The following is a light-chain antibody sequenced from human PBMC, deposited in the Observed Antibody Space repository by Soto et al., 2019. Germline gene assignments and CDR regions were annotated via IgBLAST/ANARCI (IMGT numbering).Light chain of an antibody. CDR3: QQSYITPPGT. V-gene: IGKV1-39*01. CDR2: AAS. J-gene: IGKJ1*01. CDR1: QSIRSY. Sequence: DIQLTQSPSSLSASVGDRVTITCRASQSIRSYLNWYQQKPGKAPKLLIYAASALQTGVPPRFSGSGSGTDFTLSISSLQRADFATYYCQQSYITPPGTFGQGTKV.